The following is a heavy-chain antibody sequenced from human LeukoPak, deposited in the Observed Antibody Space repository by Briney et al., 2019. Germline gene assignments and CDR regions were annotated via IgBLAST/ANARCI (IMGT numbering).Heavy chain of an antibody. D-gene: IGHD3-22*01. CDR2: ISAYNGNT. V-gene: IGHV1-18*01. CDR1: GYTFTSYG. CDR3: ARETYYYDSSGYPHDAFDI. J-gene: IGHJ3*02. Sequence: SVKVSCKASGYTFTSYGISWVRQAPGQGLEWMGWISAYNGNTNYAQKLQGKVTMTTDTSTSTAYMELRSLRSDDTAVYYCARETYYYDSSGYPHDAFDIWGQGTMVTVSS.